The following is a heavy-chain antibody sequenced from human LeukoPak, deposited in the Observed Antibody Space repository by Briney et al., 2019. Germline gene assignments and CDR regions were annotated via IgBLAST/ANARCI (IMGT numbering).Heavy chain of an antibody. J-gene: IGHJ6*02. CDR1: GFTFSNYW. Sequence: PGGSLRLSCAASGFTFSNYWMTWVRQAPGKGLEWVANIYQDGSKRNYVDSVKDRFAISRDNAKNSLYLQMNSLTAEDTAVYYCAREAKESYGMDVWGQGTTVTVSS. V-gene: IGHV3-7*01. D-gene: IGHD3-10*01. CDR3: AREAKESYGMDV. CDR2: IYQDGSKR.